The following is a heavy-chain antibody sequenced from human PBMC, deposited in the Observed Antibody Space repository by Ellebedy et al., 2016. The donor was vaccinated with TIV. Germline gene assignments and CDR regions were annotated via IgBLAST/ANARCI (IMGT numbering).Heavy chain of an antibody. CDR2: INPNSGGT. Sequence: ASVKVSCXASGYTFTGYYMHWVRQAPGQGLEWMGWINPNSGGTNYAQKFQGRVTMTRDTSISTAYMALSRLRSDDTAIYYCARDPDSSDPHWGQGTLVTVSS. J-gene: IGHJ4*02. D-gene: IGHD6-19*01. CDR3: ARDPDSSDPH. CDR1: GYTFTGYY. V-gene: IGHV1-2*02.